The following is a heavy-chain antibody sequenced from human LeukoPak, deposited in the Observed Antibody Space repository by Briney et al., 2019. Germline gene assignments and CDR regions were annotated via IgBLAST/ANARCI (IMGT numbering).Heavy chain of an antibody. CDR1: GYSISSGYY. CDR2: IYHSGST. D-gene: IGHD3-3*01. J-gene: IGHJ5*02. CDR3: ARTYYDFWSGYFWFDP. V-gene: IGHV4-38-2*02. Sequence: SETLSLTCTVSGYSISSGYYWGWIRQPPGKGLEWIGSIYHSGSTYYNPSLKSRVTISVDTSKNQFSLKLSSVTAADTAVYYCARTYYDFWSGYFWFDPWGQGTLVTVSS.